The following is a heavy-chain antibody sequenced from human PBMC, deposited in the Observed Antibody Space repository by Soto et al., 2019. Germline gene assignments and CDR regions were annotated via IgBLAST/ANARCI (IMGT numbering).Heavy chain of an antibody. CDR2: SSYSGRI. V-gene: IGHV4-39*01. CDR3: ARLVGPRPTRTLSRD. CDR1: GGSISSSTYC. J-gene: IGHJ4*02. Sequence: QLQLQESGPGLVKPSETLSLMCTVSGGSISSSTYCWGWIRQPPGKGLEWIGSSSYSGRIYCNPSLKSRVAVSVDSYKSQFSLTLSSVTAAGMAVYYCARLVGPRPTRTLSRDWGQGTLVTVSP. D-gene: IGHD6-6*01.